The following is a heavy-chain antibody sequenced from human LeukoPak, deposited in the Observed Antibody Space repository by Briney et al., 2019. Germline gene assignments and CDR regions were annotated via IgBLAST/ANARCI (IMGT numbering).Heavy chain of an antibody. Sequence: GASVKVSFKASGGTFIIYAISWVRQAPGQGVEGMGGIIPIFGTANYAQKFQGRVTITADESTSTAYMELSSLRSEDTAVYSCAFITMVRGVIPYGMDVWGKGTTVTVSS. J-gene: IGHJ6*04. D-gene: IGHD3-10*01. CDR2: IIPIFGTA. CDR1: GGTFIIYA. V-gene: IGHV1-69*01. CDR3: AFITMVRGVIPYGMDV.